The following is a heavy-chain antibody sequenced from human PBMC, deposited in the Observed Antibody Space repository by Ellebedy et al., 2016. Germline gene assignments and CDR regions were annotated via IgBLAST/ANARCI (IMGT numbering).Heavy chain of an antibody. Sequence: GESLKISCAASGFTFSSYAMSWVRQAPGKGLEWISGISGSGGSTFHADSVKGRFTISRDNSKNTLYLHIKSLRVEDTAVYYCAKNTWQWLPDNWGQGTLVTVSS. CDR2: ISGSGGST. D-gene: IGHD6-19*01. CDR1: GFTFSSYA. CDR3: AKNTWQWLPDN. J-gene: IGHJ4*02. V-gene: IGHV3-23*01.